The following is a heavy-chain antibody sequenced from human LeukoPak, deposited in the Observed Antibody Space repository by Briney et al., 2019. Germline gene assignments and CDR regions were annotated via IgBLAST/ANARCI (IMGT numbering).Heavy chain of an antibody. CDR2: VKEDGSET. CDR3: ARGHSFDI. V-gene: IGHV3-7*01. Sequence: GGTLRLSCAASGFTFSTYGMSWVRQAPGKGLEWVANVKEDGSETYYVDSLKGRFIISRDNAKNSLYLQVNSLRAEDTAVYYCARGHSFDICGQGTMVTVSS. CDR1: GFTFSTYG. J-gene: IGHJ3*02. D-gene: IGHD3-3*02.